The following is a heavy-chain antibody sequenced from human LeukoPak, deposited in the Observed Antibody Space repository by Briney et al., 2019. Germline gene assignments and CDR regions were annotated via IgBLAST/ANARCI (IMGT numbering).Heavy chain of an antibody. V-gene: IGHV5-51*01. Sequence: GESLKISCKDSGYSFTSYWIGWVRQMPGKGLEWMGIIYPGDSDTRYSPSFQGQVTISADKSISTVYLQWSSLKASDTAMYYCARLTIYEVRGVSGWFDPWGQGTLVTVSS. CDR3: ARLTIYEVRGVSGWFDP. CDR2: IYPGDSDT. CDR1: GYSFTSYW. J-gene: IGHJ5*02. D-gene: IGHD3-10*01.